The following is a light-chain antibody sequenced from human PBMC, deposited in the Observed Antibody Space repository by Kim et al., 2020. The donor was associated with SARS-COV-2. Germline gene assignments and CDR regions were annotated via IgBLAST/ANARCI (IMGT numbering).Light chain of an antibody. J-gene: IGKJ1*01. CDR2: DTS. CDR1: QTVSSN. CDR3: QQYSNWPVT. Sequence: PGERATLCCRASQTVSSNFVAWDQRKPGQTRRLLIYDTSGRATGIPARFSGSGSGTEFALTMSTLQSEDFAVDYWQQYSNWPVTLGQGTKVDIK. V-gene: IGKV3D-15*01.